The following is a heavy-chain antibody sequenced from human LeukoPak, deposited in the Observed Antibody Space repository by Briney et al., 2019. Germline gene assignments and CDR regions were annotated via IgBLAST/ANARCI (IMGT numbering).Heavy chain of an antibody. CDR2: ISYDGSNK. CDR3: ARVLAARPEVDY. D-gene: IGHD6-6*01. J-gene: IGHJ4*02. Sequence: GGSLRLSCAASGFTFSSYAMHWVRQAPGKGLEWVAVISYDGSNKYYADSVKGRFTISRDNSKNTLYLQMNSLRAEDTAVYYCARVLAARPEVDYWGQGALVTVSS. CDR1: GFTFSSYA. V-gene: IGHV3-30-3*01.